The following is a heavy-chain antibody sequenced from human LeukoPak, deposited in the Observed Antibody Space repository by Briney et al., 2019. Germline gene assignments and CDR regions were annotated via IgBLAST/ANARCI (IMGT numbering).Heavy chain of an antibody. Sequence: GGSLRLSCATSGLTFSNAWMSWVRQAPGKGLEWVGRIKSKTDGGTTDYAAPVKGRFTISRDDSKNTLYLQMNSLKTEDTAVYYCTTDKGSYYYYGMDVWGQGTTVTVSS. V-gene: IGHV3-15*01. D-gene: IGHD3-10*01. CDR1: GLTFSNAW. CDR3: TTDKGSYYYYGMDV. CDR2: IKSKTDGGTT. J-gene: IGHJ6*02.